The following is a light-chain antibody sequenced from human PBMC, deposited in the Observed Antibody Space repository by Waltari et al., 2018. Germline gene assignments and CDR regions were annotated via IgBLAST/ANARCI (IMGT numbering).Light chain of an antibody. CDR3: QQYNNWPRT. Sequence: ETVMTQSPATLSVSQGERVTLSCRASQSVAGNLAWYQQKPGQAPRLLIYGASTRATGIPARFSGIGSGTEFTLTISSLQSEDFAVYYCQQYNNWPRTFGQGTKLEI. CDR1: QSVAGN. V-gene: IGKV3-15*01. J-gene: IGKJ2*01. CDR2: GAS.